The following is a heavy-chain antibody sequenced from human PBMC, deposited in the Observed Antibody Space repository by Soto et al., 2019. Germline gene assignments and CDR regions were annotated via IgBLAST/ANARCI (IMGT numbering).Heavy chain of an antibody. J-gene: IGHJ3*02. Sequence: ASVKVSCKASGYTFTSYGISWVRQAPGQGLEWMGWISAYNGNTNYAQKLQGRVTMTTDTSTSTAYMELRSLRSDDTAVYYCAMPGGRLYYYGSGSRNAFDIWGQGTMVTVSS. CDR1: GYTFTSYG. CDR2: ISAYNGNT. D-gene: IGHD3-10*01. CDR3: AMPGGRLYYYGSGSRNAFDI. V-gene: IGHV1-18*01.